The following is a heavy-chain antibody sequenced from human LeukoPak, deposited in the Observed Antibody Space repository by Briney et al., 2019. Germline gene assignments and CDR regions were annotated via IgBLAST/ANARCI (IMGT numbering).Heavy chain of an antibody. J-gene: IGHJ4*02. CDR3: AKDVQRSERLRWHFDY. D-gene: IGHD4-23*01. CDR1: GFTYSSYA. CDR2: ISGSGGST. Sequence: GGSLRLSCAASGFTYSSYAMSWVRQAPGKRLVWVSAISGSGGSTYYADSVKGRFTISRDNSKNTLYLQMNSLRAEDTAVDYCAKDVQRSERLRWHFDYWGQGTLVTVSS. V-gene: IGHV3-23*01.